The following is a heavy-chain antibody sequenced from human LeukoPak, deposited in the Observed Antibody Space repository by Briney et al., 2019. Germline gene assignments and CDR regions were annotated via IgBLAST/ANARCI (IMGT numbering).Heavy chain of an antibody. CDR1: GGTFSSYA. CDR3: ARVKGAAAGLKHGYFDY. J-gene: IGHJ4*02. CDR2: INPNSGGT. D-gene: IGHD6-13*01. Sequence: ASVKVSCKASGGTFSSYAISWVRQAPGQGLEWMGRINPNSGGTNYAQKFQGRVTMTRDTSISTAYMELSRLRSDDTAVYYCARVKGAAAGLKHGYFDYWGQGTLVTVSS. V-gene: IGHV1-2*06.